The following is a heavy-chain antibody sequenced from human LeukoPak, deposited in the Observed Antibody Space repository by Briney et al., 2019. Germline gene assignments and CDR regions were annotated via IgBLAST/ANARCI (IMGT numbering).Heavy chain of an antibody. D-gene: IGHD3-22*01. Sequence: PGGSLRLSCAASEFTFSSYAMSWVRQAPGKGLEWVSGISGSGRGTYYADSVKGRFTISRDNSKNTLYLQMSSLRAEDTAVYYCAKMTSYYYDSNAYNFDYWGQGTLVTVSS. CDR2: ISGSGRGT. V-gene: IGHV3-23*01. CDR3: AKMTSYYYDSNAYNFDY. J-gene: IGHJ4*02. CDR1: EFTFSSYA.